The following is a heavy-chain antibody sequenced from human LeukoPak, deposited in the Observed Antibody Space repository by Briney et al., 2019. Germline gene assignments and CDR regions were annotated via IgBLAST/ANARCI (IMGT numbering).Heavy chain of an antibody. CDR3: ARGGHRRYYYTSGSAFDP. CDR1: GYTFTNYD. J-gene: IGHJ5*02. CDR2: ISGYNANT. V-gene: IGHV1-18*01. Sequence: ASVKVSCKASGYTFTNYDISWVRQAPGQGLEWMGWISGYNANTNYVQKFQGRVTMTTDTSTSTAYMELNSLRSNDTAVYYCARGGHRRYYYTSGSAFDPWGQGTLVTVSS. D-gene: IGHD3-10*01.